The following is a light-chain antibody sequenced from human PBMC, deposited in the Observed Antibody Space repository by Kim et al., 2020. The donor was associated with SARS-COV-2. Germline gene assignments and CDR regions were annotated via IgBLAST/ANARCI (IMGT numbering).Light chain of an antibody. CDR1: QSVNGRF. Sequence: SPGEGATLSCRASQSVNGRFLAWYQQKPGQAPRLLIYGASTRATGIPDRFGGSGSGTDFTLTISRLEPEDFAMYYCQQYDSSVWTFGQGTKVDIK. V-gene: IGKV3-20*01. CDR2: GAS. J-gene: IGKJ1*01. CDR3: QQYDSSVWT.